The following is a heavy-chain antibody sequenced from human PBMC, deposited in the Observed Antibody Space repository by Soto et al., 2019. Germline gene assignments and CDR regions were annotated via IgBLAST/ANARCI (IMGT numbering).Heavy chain of an antibody. J-gene: IGHJ4*02. D-gene: IGHD3-10*01. CDR2: INAGNGNT. CDR1: GYTFTSYA. Sequence: VASVKVSCKASGYTFTSYAMHWVRQAPGQRLEWMGWINAGNGNTKYSQKFQGRVTITRDTSASTAYMELSSLRSEDTAVYYCARDREPVLLWFGELFVYWGQGTLVPVSS. CDR3: ARDREPVLLWFGELFVY. V-gene: IGHV1-3*01.